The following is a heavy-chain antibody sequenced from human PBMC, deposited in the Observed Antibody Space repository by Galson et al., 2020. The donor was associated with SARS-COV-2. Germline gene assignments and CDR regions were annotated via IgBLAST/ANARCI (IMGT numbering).Heavy chain of an antibody. V-gene: IGHV3-48*03. D-gene: IGHD3-22*01. CDR2: ISSSGSTI. Sequence: GGSLRLSCAASGFTFSSYEMNWVRQAPGKGLEWVSYISSSGSTIYYADSVKGRFTISRDNAKNSLYLQMNSLRAEDTAVYYCARLLTMIVVVGDTSFDYWGQGTLVTVAS. J-gene: IGHJ4*02. CDR3: ARLLTMIVVVGDTSFDY. CDR1: GFTFSSYE.